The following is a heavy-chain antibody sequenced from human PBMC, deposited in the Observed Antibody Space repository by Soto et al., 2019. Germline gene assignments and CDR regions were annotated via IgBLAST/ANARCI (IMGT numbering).Heavy chain of an antibody. CDR2: IFHTGST. J-gene: IGHJ2*01. V-gene: IGHV4-30-2*01. D-gene: IGHD3-3*01. Sequence: PSETLSLTCTVSGGSISSGNFSWTWIRQPPGKGLEWIAYIFHTGSTFYNSSLKPRVSISVDRSKNQFSLKLKSVTETDTAVYYCARVKVGDLFRFNWFFHLWGRGTLVTVSS. CDR3: ARVKVGDLFRFNWFFHL. CDR1: GGSISSGNFS.